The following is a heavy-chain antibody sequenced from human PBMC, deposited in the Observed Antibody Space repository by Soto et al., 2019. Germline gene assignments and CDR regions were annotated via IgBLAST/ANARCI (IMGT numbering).Heavy chain of an antibody. Sequence: EVQLVESGGGLVKPGGSLRLSCAASGFTFSSYSMNWVRQAPGKGLEWVSSISSSSSYIYYADSVKGRFTISRDNAKNSLYLQMNSLSAEDTAVYYCARDQPITGDYYYYMDVWGKGTTVTVSS. CDR2: ISSSSSYI. V-gene: IGHV3-21*01. J-gene: IGHJ6*03. CDR1: GFTFSSYS. CDR3: ARDQPITGDYYYYMDV. D-gene: IGHD1-20*01.